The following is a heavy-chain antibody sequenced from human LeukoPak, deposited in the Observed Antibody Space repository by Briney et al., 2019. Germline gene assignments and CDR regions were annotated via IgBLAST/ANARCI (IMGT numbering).Heavy chain of an antibody. D-gene: IGHD1-26*01. CDR3: ASVTIVGPTADY. CDR1: GFTFSNYE. V-gene: IGHV3-48*03. J-gene: IGHJ4*02. CDR2: ISDSGSSI. Sequence: PGGSLRPSCAASGFTFSNYEMNWVRQAPGKGLEWVSYISDSGSSIYYADSVKGRFTISRDNAKNSLYLQMNSLRAEDTAVYYCASVTIVGPTADYWGQGTLVTVSS.